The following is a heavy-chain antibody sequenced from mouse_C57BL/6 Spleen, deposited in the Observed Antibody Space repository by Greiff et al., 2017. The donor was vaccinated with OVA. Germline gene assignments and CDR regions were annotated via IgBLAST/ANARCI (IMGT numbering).Heavy chain of an antibody. Sequence: VQLQQSVAELVRPGASVKLSCTASGFNIKNTYMHWVKQRPEQGLEWIGRIVPANGNTKYAPKFPGKATIPADTSYNTAYLQLIILTSEDTAIYYSARSGYYSNYYFDYWCQGTTLTVSS. CDR1: GFNIKNTY. CDR2: IVPANGNT. D-gene: IGHD2-5*01. J-gene: IGHJ2*01. CDR3: ARSGYYSNYYFDY. V-gene: IGHV14-3*01.